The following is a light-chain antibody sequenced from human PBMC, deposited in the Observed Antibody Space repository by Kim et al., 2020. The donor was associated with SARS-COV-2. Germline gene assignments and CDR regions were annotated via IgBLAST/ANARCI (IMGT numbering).Light chain of an antibody. CDR2: NKT. CDR1: SSTLASFT. CDR3: ATWDDNRSGWV. J-gene: IGLJ3*02. V-gene: IGLV1-44*01. Sequence: GPRCAISWSGVSSTLASFTVNWYQHFPGAAPKVLISNKTQRPSGVPDRFSGSKSGPSASLASGGLRSEDDADYFCATWDDNRSGWVFGGGTKVTVL.